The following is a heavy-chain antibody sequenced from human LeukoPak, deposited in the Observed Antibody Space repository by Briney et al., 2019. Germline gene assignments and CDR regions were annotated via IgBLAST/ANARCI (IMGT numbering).Heavy chain of an antibody. CDR1: GVSISSYY. CDR2: IYYSGST. D-gene: IGHD2-21*02. J-gene: IGHJ3*02. CDR3: ARVLNRLAYCGGDCYGLDAFDI. V-gene: IGHV4-59*01. Sequence: SETLSLTCTVSGVSISSYYWSWLRRPPGEGLEWIGYIYYSGSTNYNPSLKSRVTISVDTSKNQFSLKLSSVTAADTAVYYCARVLNRLAYCGGDCYGLDAFDIWGQGTMVTVSS.